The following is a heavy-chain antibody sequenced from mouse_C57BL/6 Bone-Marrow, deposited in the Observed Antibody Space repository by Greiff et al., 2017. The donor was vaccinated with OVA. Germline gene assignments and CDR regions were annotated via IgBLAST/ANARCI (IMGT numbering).Heavy chain of an antibody. CDR3: ARGCLWYFDV. CDR2: IYPGSGST. J-gene: IGHJ1*03. V-gene: IGHV1-55*01. Sequence: QVQLQQPEAELVKPGASVKMSCKASGYTFTSYWITWVKQRPGQGLEWIGDIYPGSGSTNYNEKFKSKATLTVDTSSSTAYMQLSSLTSEDSAVYYCARGCLWYFDVWGTGTTVTVSS. CDR1: GYTFTSYW.